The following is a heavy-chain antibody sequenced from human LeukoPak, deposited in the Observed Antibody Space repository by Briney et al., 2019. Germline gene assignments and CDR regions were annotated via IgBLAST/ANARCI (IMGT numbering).Heavy chain of an antibody. Sequence: SETLSLTCTVSGGSISSYYWSWIRQPPGKGLEWIGYIYYSGSTNYNPFLKSRVTISVDTSKNQFSLKLSSVTAADTAVYYCARGLRYFDWLLGDLGWFDPWGQGTLVTVSS. CDR2: IYYSGST. V-gene: IGHV4-59*01. D-gene: IGHD3-9*01. CDR3: ARGLRYFDWLLGDLGWFDP. J-gene: IGHJ5*02. CDR1: GGSISSYY.